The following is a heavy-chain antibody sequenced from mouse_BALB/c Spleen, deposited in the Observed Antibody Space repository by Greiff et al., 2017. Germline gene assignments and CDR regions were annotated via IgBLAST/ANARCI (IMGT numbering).Heavy chain of an antibody. Sequence: EVKLMESGPGLVQPSQSLSLTCTVTGYSITSDYAWPWLRPFPGNTLEWMGYISYSGSTSYNPSLKSRISITRDTSKNQFFLQLNSVTTEDTATYYCARERDYGDDYAMDYWGQGTSVTVSS. J-gene: IGHJ4*01. CDR3: ARERDYGDDYAMDY. D-gene: IGHD1-2*01. V-gene: IGHV3-2*02. CDR2: ISYSGST. CDR1: GYSITSDYA.